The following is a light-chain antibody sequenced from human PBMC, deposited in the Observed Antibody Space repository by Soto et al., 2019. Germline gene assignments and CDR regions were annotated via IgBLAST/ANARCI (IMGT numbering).Light chain of an antibody. CDR1: SSDVGSYNL. V-gene: IGLV2-23*02. Sequence: QSVLTQPASVSGSPGQSITISCTGTSSDVGSYNLVSWYQQHPGKAPKLMIYEVSKRPSGVSNRFSGSKSGNTVSLTISGLQAEDEADYYCCSYAGSSYVFGTGTKVTVL. J-gene: IGLJ1*01. CDR3: CSYAGSSYV. CDR2: EVS.